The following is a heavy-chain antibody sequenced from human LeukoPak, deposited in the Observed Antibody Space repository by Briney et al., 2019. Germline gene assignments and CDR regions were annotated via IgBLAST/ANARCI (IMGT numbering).Heavy chain of an antibody. CDR3: ARVTGGYSYGGDY. J-gene: IGHJ4*02. V-gene: IGHV4-39*07. D-gene: IGHD5-18*01. CDR1: GGSISSSSYY. CDR2: IYYSGST. Sequence: SETLSLTCTVSGGSISSSSYYWGWIRQPPGKGLEWIGSIYYSGSTYYNPSLKSRVTISVDTSKNQFSLKLSSVTAADTAVYYFARVTGGYSYGGDYWGQGTLVTVSS.